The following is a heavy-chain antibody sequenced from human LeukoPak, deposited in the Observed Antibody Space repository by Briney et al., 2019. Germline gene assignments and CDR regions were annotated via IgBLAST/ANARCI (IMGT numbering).Heavy chain of an antibody. D-gene: IGHD3-22*01. J-gene: IGHJ4*02. CDR2: IKVGNGDT. CDR3: ARDSGSGYYDY. Sequence: ASVKVSCEASGYTFTNYALHWVRQAPGQRLEWMGWIKVGNGDTKYSQNFQGRITITTDTSASTADMDLSSLRSEDTAMYYCARDSGSGYYDYWGQGALVTVSS. CDR1: GYTFTNYA. V-gene: IGHV1-3*01.